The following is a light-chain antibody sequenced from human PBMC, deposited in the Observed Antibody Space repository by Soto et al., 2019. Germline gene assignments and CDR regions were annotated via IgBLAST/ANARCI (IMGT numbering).Light chain of an antibody. Sequence: IVLTHSPGTLSFSPGEVATLSFRAIQSISSNFLAWYQQKLGQAPRLLIHGASNRATGIPDRFSGSGSGTDFTLTISRLEPEDSAVYYCQQYDSSPWTFGQGTKVDIK. CDR2: GAS. J-gene: IGKJ1*01. V-gene: IGKV3-20*01. CDR3: QQYDSSPWT. CDR1: QSISSNF.